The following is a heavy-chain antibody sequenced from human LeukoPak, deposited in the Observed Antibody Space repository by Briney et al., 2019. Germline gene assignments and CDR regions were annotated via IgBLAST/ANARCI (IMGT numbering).Heavy chain of an antibody. CDR1: GFTFSDYY. CDR3: ARDMVDIVVVVAATAQDAFDI. V-gene: IGHV3-21*01. CDR2: ISSSSSYI. D-gene: IGHD2-15*01. Sequence: PGGSLRLSCAASGFTFSDYYMNWVRQAPGKGLEWVSSISSSSSYIYYADSVKGRFTISRDNAKNSLYLQMNSLRAEDTAVYYCARDMVDIVVVVAATAQDAFDIWGQGTMVTVSS. J-gene: IGHJ3*02.